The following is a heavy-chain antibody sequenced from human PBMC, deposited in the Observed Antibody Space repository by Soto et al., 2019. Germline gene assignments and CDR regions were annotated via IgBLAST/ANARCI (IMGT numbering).Heavy chain of an antibody. CDR1: GGSFSDDY. V-gene: IGHV4-59*01. J-gene: IGHJ6*02. Sequence: PSETLSLTCTVSGGSFSDDYWSWIRQPPGKGLEWIGHISHSGSTNYNPSLKSRVTISVDTSKRQFSLKLSSVTAADTAVYYCAREARGVISGMDVWGQGTTVTVSS. CDR2: ISHSGST. CDR3: AREARGVISGMDV. D-gene: IGHD3-10*01.